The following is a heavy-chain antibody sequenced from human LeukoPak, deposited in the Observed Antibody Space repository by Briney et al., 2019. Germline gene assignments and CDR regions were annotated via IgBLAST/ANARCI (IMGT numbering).Heavy chain of an antibody. CDR1: GLIFSKYW. D-gene: IGHD6-19*01. Sequence: GGSLRLSCAASGLIFSKYWMTWVRQAPGKGLEWVASIKPDGSEKYYLDSVKGRFTISRDNARDSLYLQMNSLRDDDTSVYFLAMYVSGLYWGRGALVTVSS. CDR3: AMYVSGLY. V-gene: IGHV3-7*01. J-gene: IGHJ4*02. CDR2: IKPDGSEK.